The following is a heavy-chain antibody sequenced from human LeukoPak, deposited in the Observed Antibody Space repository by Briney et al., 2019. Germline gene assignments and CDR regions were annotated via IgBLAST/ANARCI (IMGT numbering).Heavy chain of an antibody. CDR1: GFSLSTSGMC. CDR3: ARITWGSKSFDS. D-gene: IGHD7-27*01. V-gene: IGHV2-70*17. J-gene: IGHJ4*02. CDR2: IDWDDDK. Sequence: SGPTLVKPTQTLTLTCTFSGFSLSTSGMCVSWIRQPPGKALEWLARIDWDDDKFYSTSLKTRLTISKDTSKNQVVHTMTNMDPVDTATYYCARITWGSKSFDSWGQGTLVTVSS.